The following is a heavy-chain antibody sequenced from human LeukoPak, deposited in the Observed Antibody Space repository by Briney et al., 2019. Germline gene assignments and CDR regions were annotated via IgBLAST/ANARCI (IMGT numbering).Heavy chain of an antibody. CDR2: IYTSGST. J-gene: IGHJ6*03. CDR1: GGSISSYY. CDR3: AREPQSYNYYYMDV. Sequence: SETLSLTCTVSGGSISSYYWSWIRQPAGKGLEWIGRIYTSGSTNYNPSLRGRVTMSVDTSKNQFSLKLSSVTAADTAVYYCAREPQSYNYYYMDVWGKGTTVTVSS. V-gene: IGHV4-4*07.